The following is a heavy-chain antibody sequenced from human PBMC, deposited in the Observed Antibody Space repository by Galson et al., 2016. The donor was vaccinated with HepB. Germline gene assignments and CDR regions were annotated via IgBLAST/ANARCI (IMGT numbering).Heavy chain of an antibody. CDR1: GGSINTYS. V-gene: IGHV4-59*01. J-gene: IGHJ5*02. CDR3: ARGVPYYYGSGSVEFDP. Sequence: SETLSLTCSVSGGSINTYSWNWIRQPPGKGLEWIGYIYDSGSTNYNPSLKSRVTISIDTSQKQFSLKLRSVTAADTAVYFCARGVPYYYGSGSVEFDPWGQGTLVIVSS. D-gene: IGHD3-10*01. CDR2: IYDSGST.